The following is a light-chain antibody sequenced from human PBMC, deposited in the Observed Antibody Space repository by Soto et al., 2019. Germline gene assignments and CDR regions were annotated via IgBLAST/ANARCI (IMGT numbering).Light chain of an antibody. V-gene: IGKV1-5*03. Sequence: DIQMTQSPSTLSASVGDRVTIPCRASQSISSWLAWYQQKPGKAPNLLIYKASSLESGVPSRFSGSGSGTEFTLTISSLQPDDFATYYCQQYETHPYTFGQGTKLELK. CDR3: QQYETHPYT. CDR1: QSISSW. CDR2: KAS. J-gene: IGKJ2*01.